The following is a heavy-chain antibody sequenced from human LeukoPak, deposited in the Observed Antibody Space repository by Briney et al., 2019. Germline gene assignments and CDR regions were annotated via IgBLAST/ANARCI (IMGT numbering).Heavy chain of an antibody. Sequence: GESLKISCEASGYSFTSYWIGWVRQMPGKGLEWMAIIYPGDSDTRYSPSFQGQVTISADKSISTAYLQWSSLKASDTAMYYCARSSDSCGYYDYFDYWGQGTLVTVSS. CDR2: IYPGDSDT. CDR1: GYSFTSYW. D-gene: IGHD3-22*01. J-gene: IGHJ4*02. CDR3: ARSSDSCGYYDYFDY. V-gene: IGHV5-51*01.